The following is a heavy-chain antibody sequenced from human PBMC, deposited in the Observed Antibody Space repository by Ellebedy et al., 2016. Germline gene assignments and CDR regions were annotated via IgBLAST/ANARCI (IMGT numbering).Heavy chain of an antibody. J-gene: IGHJ4*02. CDR3: YYGHYSAS. CDR2: ISGGGDTT. CDR1: GFTFGNFF. D-gene: IGHD4-17*01. V-gene: IGHV3-23*01. Sequence: GESLKISCVASGFTFGNFFMSWVRQAPGGGLEWISTISGGGDTTVSADSVKGRFTISRDNFRNTLYLQMNSLRAEDTAVYYCYYGHYSASWGQGTLVTVSS.